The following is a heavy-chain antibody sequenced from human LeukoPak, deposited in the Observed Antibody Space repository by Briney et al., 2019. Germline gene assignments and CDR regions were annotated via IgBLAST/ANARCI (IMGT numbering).Heavy chain of an antibody. CDR1: GGSISGYY. CDR2: IYYSGST. V-gene: IGHV4-59*01. Sequence: SETLSLTCTVSGGSISGYYWSWIRQPPGKGLEWIGYIYYSGSTNYNPSLKSRVTISVDTSKNQFSLKLSSVTAADTAVFYCARGGGGYYYDSSGYPKPSFPFDYWGQGTLVTVSS. J-gene: IGHJ4*02. CDR3: ARGGGGYYYDSSGYPKPSFPFDY. D-gene: IGHD3-22*01.